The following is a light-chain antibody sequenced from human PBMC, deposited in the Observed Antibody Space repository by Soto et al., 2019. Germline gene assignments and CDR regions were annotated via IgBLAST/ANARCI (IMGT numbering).Light chain of an antibody. V-gene: IGKV3-11*01. CDR3: QQRSNWPPIT. CDR1: QSVDWY. J-gene: IGKJ3*01. Sequence: EIMLSQSPATLSLSPGDRATVSCRASQSVDWYVAWYQHKPGKAPRLLIYDASTRATGIPDRFSGSGSGTDFTLTISSLEPEDFAVYYCQQRSNWPPITFGPGTKVDIK. CDR2: DAS.